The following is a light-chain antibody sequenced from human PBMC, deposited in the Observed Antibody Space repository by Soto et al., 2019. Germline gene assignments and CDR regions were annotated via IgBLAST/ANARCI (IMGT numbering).Light chain of an antibody. Sequence: DIQMTQSPSSLSASVGDRVTITCRASQSISRYLNWYQQKPGKAPKLLIYAASSLQSGVPSRFSGSGSGTDFTLTTSSLQPEDSATYYCQQSYSTPRLFTFGQGTNLEI. V-gene: IGKV1-39*01. CDR2: AAS. J-gene: IGKJ2*01. CDR3: QQSYSTPRLFT. CDR1: QSISRY.